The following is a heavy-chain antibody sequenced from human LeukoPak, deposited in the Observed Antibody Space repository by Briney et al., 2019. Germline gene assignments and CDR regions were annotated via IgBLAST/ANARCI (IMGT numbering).Heavy chain of an antibody. J-gene: IGHJ4*02. CDR1: GGFVSSGAYY. CDR3: ARLTLRSVITTY. D-gene: IGHD3-22*01. CDR2: TYSGGGPT. V-gene: IGHV4-61*02. Sequence: SQTLSLTCTVSGGFVSSGAYYWSWIRQPAGKGLEWLARTYSGGGPTYYNLSLRSRLTVSMDTSKNHFSLNLTSVTAADTAVYYCARLTLRSVITTYWGQGILVTVSS.